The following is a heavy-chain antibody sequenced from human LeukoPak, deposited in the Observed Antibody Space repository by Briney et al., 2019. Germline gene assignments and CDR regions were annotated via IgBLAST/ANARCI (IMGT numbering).Heavy chain of an antibody. CDR1: GGSFSGYY. J-gene: IGHJ4*02. V-gene: IGHV4-34*01. D-gene: IGHD6-13*01. CDR3: ARGVAAAPFDY. CDR2: INHGGST. Sequence: SETLSLTCAVYGGSFSGYYWSWIRQPPGKGLEWIGEINHGGSTNYNPSLKSRVTISVDTSKNQFSLKLSSVTAADTAVYYCARGVAAAPFDYWGQGTLVTVSS.